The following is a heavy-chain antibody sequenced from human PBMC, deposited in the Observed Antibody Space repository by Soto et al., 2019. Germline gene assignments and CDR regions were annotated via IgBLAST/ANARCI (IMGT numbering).Heavy chain of an antibody. D-gene: IGHD4-17*01. CDR3: ARDPGDGDYEGYYYYGMDV. CDR2: IYHSGNT. CDR1: GGSISSSDW. Sequence: QVQLQESGPGLVKPSGTLSLTCAVSGGSISSSDWWSWVRQPPGKGLEWIGEIYHSGNTNYNPSLKIRVTISLDKSTNQSSLKLSSVTAADTAVYYCARDPGDGDYEGYYYYGMDVWGQGTTVTVSS. J-gene: IGHJ6*02. V-gene: IGHV4-4*02.